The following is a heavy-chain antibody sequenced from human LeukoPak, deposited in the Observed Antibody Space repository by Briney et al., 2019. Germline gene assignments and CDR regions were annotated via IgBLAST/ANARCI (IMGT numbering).Heavy chain of an antibody. V-gene: IGHV4-4*07. D-gene: IGHD3-3*01. J-gene: IGHJ4*02. CDR3: ARDTGKSGYPDY. CDR1: GGSISSYY. CDR2: IYSSGII. Sequence: PSETLSFTCTVSGGSISSYYWSWIRQPAGKAPEWIGRIYSSGIINYNPSLKSRVTMSLDNSKNQLSLKLSYVTAADTAVYYCARDTGKSGYPDYWRQGTLVTVSS.